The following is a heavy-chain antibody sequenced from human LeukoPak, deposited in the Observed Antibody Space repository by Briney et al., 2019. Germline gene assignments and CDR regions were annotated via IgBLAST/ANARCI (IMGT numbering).Heavy chain of an antibody. CDR3: AXXXXXXXXXGSYRYGDAFDI. CDR1: GGSFSGYY. Sequence: SETLSLTCAVYGGSFSGYYWSWIRQPPGKGLEWIGEINHSGSTNYNPSLKSRVTISVDTSKNQFSLKLSSVTAADTAVYYCAXXXXXXXXXGSYRYGDAFDIWGQGTMVTVSS. J-gene: IGHJ3*02. CDR2: INHSGST. V-gene: IGHV4-34*01. D-gene: IGHD3-16*02.